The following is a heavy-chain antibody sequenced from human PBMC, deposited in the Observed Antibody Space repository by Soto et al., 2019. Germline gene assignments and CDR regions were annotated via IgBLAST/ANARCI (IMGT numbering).Heavy chain of an antibody. J-gene: IGHJ3*01. V-gene: IGHV4-34*01. CDR1: GGSFSGYY. CDR3: ARVPNPFRLKIGYEDAFDF. D-gene: IGHD5-12*01. Sequence: SETLSLTCAVYGGSFSGYYWSWIRQPPGKGLEWIGEINHSGSTNYNPSLKSRITINPDTSKNQFSLQLNSVTPEDTAVYYCARVPNPFRLKIGYEDAFDFWGRGTMVTVSS. CDR2: INHSGST.